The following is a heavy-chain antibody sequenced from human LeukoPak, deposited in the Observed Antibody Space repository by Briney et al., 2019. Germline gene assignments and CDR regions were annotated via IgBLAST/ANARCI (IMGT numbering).Heavy chain of an antibody. CDR3: ARKHRIFGPNYYFDY. Sequence: SETLSLTCTVSGGSISSYYWSWIRQPPGKGLEWIGYIYYSGSTNYNPSLKSRVTISVDTSRNQFSLNLSSVTAADTALYYCARKHRIFGPNYYFDYWGQGTLVTVSS. CDR1: GGSISSYY. J-gene: IGHJ4*02. CDR2: IYYSGST. V-gene: IGHV4-59*01. D-gene: IGHD2-15*01.